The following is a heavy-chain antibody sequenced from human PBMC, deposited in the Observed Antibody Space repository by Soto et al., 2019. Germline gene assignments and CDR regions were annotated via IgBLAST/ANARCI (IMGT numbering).Heavy chain of an antibody. Sequence: QVQLVQSGAEVKKPGASVKVSCKASGYTFTGYYMHWVRQAPGQGLEWMGGIIPIFGTANYAQKFQGRVTITADESTSTAYMELSSLRSEDTAVYYCARQWLDGNNWFDPWGQGTLVTVSS. CDR1: GYTFTGYY. J-gene: IGHJ5*02. CDR3: ARQWLDGNNWFDP. CDR2: IIPIFGTA. V-gene: IGHV1-69*01. D-gene: IGHD6-19*01.